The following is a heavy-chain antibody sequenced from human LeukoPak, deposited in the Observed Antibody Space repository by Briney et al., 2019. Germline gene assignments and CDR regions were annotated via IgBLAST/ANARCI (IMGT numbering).Heavy chain of an antibody. Sequence: PGGSLRLPCAASGFTFSSYWMSWVRQAPGKGLEWVANIKQDGSEKYYVDSVKGRFTISRDNAKNSLYLQMNSLRAEDTAVYYCARRIYYYYYYMDVWGKGTTVTVSS. CDR2: IKQDGSEK. V-gene: IGHV3-7*01. J-gene: IGHJ6*03. CDR1: GFTFSSYW. CDR3: ARRIYYYYYYMDV.